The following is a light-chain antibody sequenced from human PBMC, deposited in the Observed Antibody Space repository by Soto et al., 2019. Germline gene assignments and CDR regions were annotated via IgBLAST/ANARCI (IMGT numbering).Light chain of an antibody. CDR3: QSYDSSLSGSI. CDR2: GNN. J-gene: IGLJ2*01. CDR1: SSNIGAGYD. V-gene: IGLV1-40*01. Sequence: QLVLTQPPSVSGAPGQRVTISCTGGSSNIGAGYDVHWYQQLPGTAPKLLMYGNNNRPSGVPDRFSGSKSDTSASLAITGLQAEDEADYYCQSYDSSLSGSIFGGGTKLTVL.